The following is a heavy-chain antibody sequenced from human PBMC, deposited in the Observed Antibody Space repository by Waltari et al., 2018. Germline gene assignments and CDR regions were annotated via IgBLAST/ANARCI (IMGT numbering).Heavy chain of an antibody. CDR2: ITYDGMYK. CDR1: GFPFNDYA. V-gene: IGHV3-30*03. Sequence: QVQLVESGGGVVQPGGSLRLSCAASGFPFNDYAMTWVRQAPAKGLEWVALITYDGMYKYYADSVKGRFTISRDSSKSSLYLHMNSLRPEDTALYYCVREHPNSGNYLIDCWGQGTLVTVSS. D-gene: IGHD1-26*01. J-gene: IGHJ4*02. CDR3: VREHPNSGNYLIDC.